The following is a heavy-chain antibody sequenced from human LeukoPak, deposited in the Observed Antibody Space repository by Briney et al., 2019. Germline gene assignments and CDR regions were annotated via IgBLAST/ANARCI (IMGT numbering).Heavy chain of an antibody. V-gene: IGHV3-7*03. CDR3: AKRGSDTAVYYFDY. D-gene: IGHD5-18*01. CDR2: IKQDGSAK. CDR1: GFTFNSYW. Sequence: GGSLRLSCAASGFTFNSYWMSWVRQAPGKGLEWVANIKQDGSAKYYVDSVKGRFTISRDNSKNTLYLQMNSLKAEDTAIYYCAKRGSDTAVYYFDYWGQGTLVTVSS. J-gene: IGHJ4*02.